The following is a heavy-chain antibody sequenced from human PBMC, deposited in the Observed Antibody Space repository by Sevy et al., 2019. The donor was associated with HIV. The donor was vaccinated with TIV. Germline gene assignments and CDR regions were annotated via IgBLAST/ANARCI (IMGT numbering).Heavy chain of an antibody. J-gene: IGHJ5*02. D-gene: IGHD5-12*01. Sequence: SETLSLTCTVSGGSISVYYWSWIRQPPGKALEYIGDIYYTGSTNYNPSLKSRVTISVDTSKNQLSLKLSSVTAAETAVYYCAGAPPVRSGDDSLNWFDPWGQGTLVTVSS. CDR3: AGAPPVRSGDDSLNWFDP. V-gene: IGHV4-59*13. CDR2: IYYTGST. CDR1: GGSISVYY.